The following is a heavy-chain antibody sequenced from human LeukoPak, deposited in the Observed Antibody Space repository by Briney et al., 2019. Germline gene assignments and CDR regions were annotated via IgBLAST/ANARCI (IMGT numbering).Heavy chain of an antibody. CDR1: GYDFNSYG. CDR2: INPNSGGT. Sequence: ASVKVSCKASGYDFNSYGITWVRQAPGQGLEWMGWINPNSGGTNYAQKFQGRVTMTRDTSISTTYMELSRLRSDDTAVYYCARDRGYSSSWYWFDPWGQGTLVTVSS. V-gene: IGHV1-2*02. J-gene: IGHJ5*02. CDR3: ARDRGYSSSWYWFDP. D-gene: IGHD6-13*01.